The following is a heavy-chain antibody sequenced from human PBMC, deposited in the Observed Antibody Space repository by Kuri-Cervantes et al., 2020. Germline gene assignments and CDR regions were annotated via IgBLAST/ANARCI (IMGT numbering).Heavy chain of an antibody. CDR3: AKSGSVVPAAPIDY. V-gene: IGHV3-9*01. Sequence: SLKIPCAASGFTFDDYAMHWVRQAPGKGLEWVSGISWNSGSIGYADSVKGRFTISRDNAKNSLYLQMNSLRAEETALYYCAKSGSVVPAAPIDYWGQGTLVTVSS. J-gene: IGHJ4*02. D-gene: IGHD2-2*01. CDR1: GFTFDDYA. CDR2: ISWNSGSI.